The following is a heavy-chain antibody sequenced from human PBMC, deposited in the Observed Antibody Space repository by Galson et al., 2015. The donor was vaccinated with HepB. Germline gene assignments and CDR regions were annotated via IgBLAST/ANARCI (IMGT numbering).Heavy chain of an antibody. CDR1: GGTFSRYA. CDR3: ARTHTAMVDEGGVDY. D-gene: IGHD5-18*01. CDR2: IIPILAIA. V-gene: IGHV1-69*04. J-gene: IGHJ4*02. Sequence: SVKVSCKASGGTFSRYAISWVRQAPGQGLEWMGRIIPILAIANYAQKFQGRVTITADKSTSTAYMELSSLRSEDTAVYYCARTHTAMVDEGGVDYWGQGTLVTVSS.